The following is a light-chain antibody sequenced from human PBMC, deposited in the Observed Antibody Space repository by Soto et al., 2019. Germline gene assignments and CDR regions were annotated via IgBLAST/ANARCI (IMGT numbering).Light chain of an antibody. Sequence: DIVLTQSPDILSLSPGERATLSCRASQNVRTFLAWNQQKPGQAPRLLISDASYRATGIPPRFSGSGSGTDFTLTISSLEPEDFAVYYCQQYGSSGTFGQGTKVDIK. CDR1: QNVRTF. J-gene: IGKJ1*01. V-gene: IGKV3-11*01. CDR3: QQYGSSGT. CDR2: DAS.